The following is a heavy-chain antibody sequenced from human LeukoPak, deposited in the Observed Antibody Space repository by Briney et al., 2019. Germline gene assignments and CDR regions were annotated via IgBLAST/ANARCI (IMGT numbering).Heavy chain of an antibody. Sequence: GGSLRLSCAASGFTFSRFAMNWVRQAPGKGLEWVSYINTYSSDIHYADSVKGRFTSSRDNARNTLYLQLSSLRAEDSGVYYCARDTFQPGLIDSWGQGTLVTVSS. CDR1: GFTFSRFA. V-gene: IGHV3-21*05. CDR3: ARDTFQPGLIDS. D-gene: IGHD2-2*01. CDR2: INTYSSDI. J-gene: IGHJ4*02.